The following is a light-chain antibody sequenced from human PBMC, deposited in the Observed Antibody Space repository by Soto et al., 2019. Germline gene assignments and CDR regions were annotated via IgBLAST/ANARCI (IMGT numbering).Light chain of an antibody. CDR1: SSDVGGFNS. CDR3: SSYTSTITTV. CDR2: DVV. V-gene: IGLV2-14*03. J-gene: IGLJ1*01. Sequence: QSVLTHPASVSGSTGPSITISCTGKSSDVGGFNSVSWYQLRPGTAPKLILYDVVDRPSGVSYRFSGSKSGNTASLTISGLQAADEADYFCSSYTSTITTVFRSGNK.